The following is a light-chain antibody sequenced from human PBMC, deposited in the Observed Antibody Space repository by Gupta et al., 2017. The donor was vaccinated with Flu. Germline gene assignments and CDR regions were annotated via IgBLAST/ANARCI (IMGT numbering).Light chain of an antibody. J-gene: IGLJ3*02. CDR3: SSYAGNNNWV. Sequence: ACVDNYISCDKHRPHATPQVMIYEVTKRPSGVPDRFSGSKSGNTASLTVSGLQAEDEADYYCSSYAGNNNWVFGGGTKLTVL. CDR2: EVT. V-gene: IGLV2-8*01. CDR1: ACVDNY.